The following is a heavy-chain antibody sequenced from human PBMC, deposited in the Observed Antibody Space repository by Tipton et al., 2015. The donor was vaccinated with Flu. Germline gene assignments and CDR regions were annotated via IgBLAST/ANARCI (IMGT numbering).Heavy chain of an antibody. CDR1: GGSISSYY. CDR3: ARQVTYYYGSGSYYSYYYGMDD. V-gene: IGHV4-59*08. Sequence: TLSLTCTVSGGSISSYYWSWIRPPPGKGLEWIGYIYYSGSTNYKPSLKSRVTISVDTSKNQFSLKLSSVTAADTAGYYCARQVTYYYGSGSYYSYYYGMDDWGQETTVTVSS. J-gene: IGHJ6*02. D-gene: IGHD3-10*01. CDR2: IYYSGST.